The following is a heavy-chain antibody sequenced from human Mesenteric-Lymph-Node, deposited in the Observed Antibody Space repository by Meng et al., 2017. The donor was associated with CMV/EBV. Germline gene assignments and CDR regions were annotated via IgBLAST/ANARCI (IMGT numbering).Heavy chain of an antibody. Sequence: GGSLRLSCAASGFTFSSYGMHWVRQAPGKGLEWVAVIWYDGSDKYYADSVKGRFTISRDNSKNTLYLQMNSLRAEDTAVYYCAKDPGGFWSGFTYNNWFDPWGQGTLVTVSS. V-gene: IGHV3-30*02. CDR1: GFTFSSYG. D-gene: IGHD3-3*01. CDR2: IWYDGSDK. CDR3: AKDPGGFWSGFTYNNWFDP. J-gene: IGHJ5*02.